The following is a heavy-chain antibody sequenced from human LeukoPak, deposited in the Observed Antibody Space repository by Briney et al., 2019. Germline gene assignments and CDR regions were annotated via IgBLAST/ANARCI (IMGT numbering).Heavy chain of an antibody. J-gene: IGHJ3*01. CDR3: ARGSTYDFWSGDALDV. CDR2: ISGSAEKT. CDR1: GFAFSSHA. D-gene: IGHD3-3*01. Sequence: PGGALRLSCAAYGFAFSSHAMSWVGQAPGKGLEWVSSISGSAEKTYYADSVKGRFTISRDSSQKILILQTDNLRAEDTAIYYCARGSTYDFWSGDALDVWGQGTMVTVAS. V-gene: IGHV3-23*01.